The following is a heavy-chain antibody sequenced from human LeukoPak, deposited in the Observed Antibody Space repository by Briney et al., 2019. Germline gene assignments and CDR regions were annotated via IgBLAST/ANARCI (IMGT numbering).Heavy chain of an antibody. V-gene: IGHV3-23*01. CDR1: GFTFSNCA. CDR3: AKDPIFSGSYGVFDY. J-gene: IGHJ4*02. D-gene: IGHD1-26*01. Sequence: PGGSLRLSCAASGFTFSNCAMSWVRQAPGKGLEWVSTIIDSGNSIYYTDSAEGRFTISRDNSKNTLYLQMNSLRAGDTAVYYCAKDPIFSGSYGVFDYWGLGTLVTVSS. CDR2: IIDSGNSI.